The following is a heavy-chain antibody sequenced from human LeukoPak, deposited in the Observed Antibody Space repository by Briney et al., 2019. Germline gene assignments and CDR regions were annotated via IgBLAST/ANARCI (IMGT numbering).Heavy chain of an antibody. Sequence: GGSLRLSCAASGFTFSYYSMTWVRQAPGKGLEWVSYIDSSSATTYYADSVKGRFIISRDNAKNSLYLQMNSLRAEDTAVYYCARGVYDSSPLNYYMDVWGKGTTVTVSS. CDR1: GFTFSYYS. V-gene: IGHV3-48*04. CDR2: IDSSSATT. J-gene: IGHJ6*03. CDR3: ARGVYDSSPLNYYMDV. D-gene: IGHD3-22*01.